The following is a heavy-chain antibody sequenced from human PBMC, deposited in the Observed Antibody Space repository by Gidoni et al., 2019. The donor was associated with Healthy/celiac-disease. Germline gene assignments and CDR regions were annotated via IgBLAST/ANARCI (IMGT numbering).Heavy chain of an antibody. Sequence: QVQRVQSGAEVKEPGSSVQVSCKSSGGTFSSYAISWVRQASGQGLEWMGGIIPLFGTANYAQKCQGRVTITADESTSTAYMELSSLRSEDTAVYYCARPGGYCSGGSCYSGDAFDIWGQGTMVTVSS. CDR1: GGTFSSYA. CDR3: ARPGGYCSGGSCYSGDAFDI. J-gene: IGHJ3*02. V-gene: IGHV1-69*01. D-gene: IGHD2-15*01. CDR2: IIPLFGTA.